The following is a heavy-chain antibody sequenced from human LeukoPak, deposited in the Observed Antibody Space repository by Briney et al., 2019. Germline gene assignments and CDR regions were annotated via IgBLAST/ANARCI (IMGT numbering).Heavy chain of an antibody. J-gene: IGHJ3*02. CDR1: GSTVSNNY. CDR3: ASRSLGSRAAFDI. V-gene: IGHV3-53*01. CDR2: IYGGGST. Sequence: PGGSLRLSCAASGSTVSNNYMSWVRQAPGKGLEWVSVIYGGGSTSYADSVKGRFTISRDNPKNTLYLQTNSLRDEDTAVYYCASRSLGSRAAFDIWGQGTMVTVSS.